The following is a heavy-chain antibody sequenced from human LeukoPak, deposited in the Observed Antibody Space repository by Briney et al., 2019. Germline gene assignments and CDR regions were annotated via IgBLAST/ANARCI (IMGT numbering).Heavy chain of an antibody. CDR2: ISSSSSSI. CDR3: ARASGDIAETATRGSY. CDR1: GFTFSSYS. Sequence: PGGSLRLSCAASGFTFSSYSMNWVRQAPGKGLEWVSSISSSSSSIYYADSVKGRFTISRDNAKNSLYLQMNSLRAEDTAVYYCARASGDIAETATRGSYWGQGTLVTVSS. D-gene: IGHD5-18*01. J-gene: IGHJ4*02. V-gene: IGHV3-21*01.